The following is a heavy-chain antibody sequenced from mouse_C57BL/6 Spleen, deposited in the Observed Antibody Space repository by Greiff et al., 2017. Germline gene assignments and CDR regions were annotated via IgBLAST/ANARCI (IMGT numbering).Heavy chain of an antibody. CDR2: IDPETGGT. Sequence: QVHVKQSGAELVRPGASVTLSCKASGYTFTDYEMHWVKQTPVHGLEWIGAIDPETGGTAYNQKFKGKAILTADKSSSTAYMELRSLTSEDSAVYYCLLFYAMDYWGQGTSVTVSS. V-gene: IGHV1-15*01. J-gene: IGHJ4*01. CDR1: GYTFTDYE. CDR3: LLFYAMDY.